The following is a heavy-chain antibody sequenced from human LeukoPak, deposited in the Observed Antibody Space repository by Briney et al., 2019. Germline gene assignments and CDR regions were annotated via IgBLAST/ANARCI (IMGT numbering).Heavy chain of an antibody. J-gene: IGHJ6*03. CDR3: ARGITVYYYYYYYMDV. V-gene: IGHV4-34*01. Sequence: SETLSLTCAVYGGSFSSYYWSWIRQPPWKGLEWIGEINHSGSTNYNPSLKSRVTISVDTSKNQFSLKLSSVTAADTAVYYCARGITVYYYYYYYMDVWGKGTTVTVSS. CDR1: GGSFSSYY. CDR2: INHSGST. D-gene: IGHD4-11*01.